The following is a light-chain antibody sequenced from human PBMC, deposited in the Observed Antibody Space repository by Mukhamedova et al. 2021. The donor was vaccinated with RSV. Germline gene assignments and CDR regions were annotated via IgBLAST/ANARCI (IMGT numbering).Light chain of an antibody. CDR2: KAS. V-gene: IGKV1-5*03. Sequence: WYQRRVHGRAPNLLIQKASVLENGVPSRFSGSGSGTEYTLTINSLQPDDFATYFCQHYTVYPYTFGQGTRLEI. J-gene: IGKJ2*01. CDR3: QHYTVYPYT.